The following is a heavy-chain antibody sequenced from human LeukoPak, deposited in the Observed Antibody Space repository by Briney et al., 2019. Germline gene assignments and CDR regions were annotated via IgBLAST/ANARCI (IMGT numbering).Heavy chain of an antibody. V-gene: IGHV3-48*03. CDR2: ISTSGSTI. CDR3: AIYAGEPGDY. J-gene: IGHJ4*02. CDR1: GFTYGFTFSGFE. Sequence: GGSLRLSCAASGFTYGFTFSGFELNWARQAPGKGLEWLSYISTSGSTIYYADSVKGRFTISRDNAKNSLFLQMNSLRAEDTAIYYCAIYAGEPGDYWGQGTLVTVSS. D-gene: IGHD3-16*01.